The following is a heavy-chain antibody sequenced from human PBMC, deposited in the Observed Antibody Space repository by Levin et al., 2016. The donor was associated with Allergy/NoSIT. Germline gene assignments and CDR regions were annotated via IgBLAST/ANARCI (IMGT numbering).Heavy chain of an antibody. CDR2: ISSNGGST. D-gene: IGHD3-10*01. CDR3: ARDRANYYGSGSYSFQLDY. J-gene: IGHJ4*02. Sequence: VRQAPGKGLEYVSAISSNGGSTYYANSVKGRFTISRDNSKNTLYLQMGSLRAEDMAVYYCARDRANYYGSGSYSFQLDYWGQGTLVTVSS. V-gene: IGHV3-64*01.